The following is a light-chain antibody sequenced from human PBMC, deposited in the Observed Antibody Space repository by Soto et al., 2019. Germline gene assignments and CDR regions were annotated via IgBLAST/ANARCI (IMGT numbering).Light chain of an antibody. CDR3: GTWDSSLSAVI. Sequence: QSVLTQPPSVSAAPGQKVTISCSGSSSNIGKNYVSWYQQLPGTAPKRLIYDTSKRPSGIPDRFSGSKSGTSATLDITGLQTEDEADYYCGTWDSSLSAVIFGGGTKVTVL. V-gene: IGLV1-51*01. J-gene: IGLJ2*01. CDR1: SSNIGKNY. CDR2: DTS.